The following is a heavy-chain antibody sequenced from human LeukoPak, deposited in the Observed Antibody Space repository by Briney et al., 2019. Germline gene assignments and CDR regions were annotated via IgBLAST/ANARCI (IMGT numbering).Heavy chain of an antibody. CDR1: GYTFTSHD. CDR3: ARGSVWYYDFWSGYSNYFDY. V-gene: IGHV1-8*01. Sequence: ASVKVSCKASGYTFTSHDINWVRQATGQGLEWMGWMNSNSGNTGYAQKFQGRVTMTRNTSISTAYMELSSLRSEDTAVYYCARGSVWYYDFWSGYSNYFDYWGQGTLVTVSS. J-gene: IGHJ4*02. CDR2: MNSNSGNT. D-gene: IGHD3-3*01.